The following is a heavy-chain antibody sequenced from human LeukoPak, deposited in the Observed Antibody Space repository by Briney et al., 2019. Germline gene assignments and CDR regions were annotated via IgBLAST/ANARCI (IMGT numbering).Heavy chain of an antibody. CDR1: GGSISSGGYY. CDR2: IYYSGST. D-gene: IGHD3-22*01. CDR3: AREGESYYYDSSGYYIARAFDI. V-gene: IGHV4-31*03. Sequence: SETLSLTCTVSGGSISSGGYYWSWIRQHPGKGLEWIGYIYYSGSTYYNPSLKSRVTISVDTSKNQFSLKLSSVTAADTAVYYCAREGESYYYDSSGYYIARAFDIWGQGTMVTVSS. J-gene: IGHJ3*02.